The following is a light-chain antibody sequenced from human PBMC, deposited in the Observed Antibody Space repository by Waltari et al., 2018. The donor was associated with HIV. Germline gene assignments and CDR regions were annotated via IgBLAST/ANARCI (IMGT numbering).Light chain of an antibody. CDR2: EAF. Sequence: EIVLTQSPATLSLSPGERATLSCRASQSVSSYLAWYQQKPGQAPRLLVYEAFNRATGIPARFSGSGSGTDFTLTISSLEPEDFAVYYCQQRSNWPHTFGQGTKLEIK. J-gene: IGKJ2*01. CDR3: QQRSNWPHT. CDR1: QSVSSY. V-gene: IGKV3-11*01.